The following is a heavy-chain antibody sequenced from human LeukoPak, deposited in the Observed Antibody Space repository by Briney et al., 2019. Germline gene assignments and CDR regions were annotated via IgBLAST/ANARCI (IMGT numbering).Heavy chain of an antibody. CDR1: GGSISSYY. CDR2: IYTSGST. D-gene: IGHD3-22*01. Sequence: SETLSLTCTVSGGSISSYYWSWIRQPTGKGLEWIGRIYTSGSTNYNPSLKSRVTMSVDTSKNQFSLKLSSVTAADTAVYYCARVVVTADYYYYYMDVWGKGTTVTVSS. J-gene: IGHJ6*03. CDR3: ARVVVTADYYYYYMDV. V-gene: IGHV4-4*07.